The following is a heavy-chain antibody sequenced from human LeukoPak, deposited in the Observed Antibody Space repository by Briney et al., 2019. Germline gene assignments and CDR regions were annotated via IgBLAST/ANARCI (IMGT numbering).Heavy chain of an antibody. J-gene: IGHJ5*02. CDR3: AREGGGDIVIVPAAKVTQSNPNNWFDP. Sequence: ASVTVSCKASGYTFTSYYIHWVRPAPGHGLEWLGVINPSGGSTRNAQKFQGRVTMTRDMSTRTVSMELSSLRSEDAHVYDCAREGGGDIVIVPAAKVTQSNPNNWFDPWGEGTLVTVSS. CDR2: INPSGGST. D-gene: IGHD2-2*01. CDR1: GYTFTSYY. V-gene: IGHV1-46*01.